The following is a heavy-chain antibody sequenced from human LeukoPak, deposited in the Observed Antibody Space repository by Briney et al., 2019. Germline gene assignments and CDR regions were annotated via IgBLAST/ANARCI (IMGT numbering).Heavy chain of an antibody. V-gene: IGHV1-18*01. Sequence: ASVKVSCKASGYSFTSNVISWVRQAPGQGLEWMGWISAYNGNTNYAQKLQGRVTMTTDTSTGTAYMELRSLRSDDTAVYYCAREGISGSADYWGQGTLVTVSS. D-gene: IGHD1-26*01. J-gene: IGHJ4*02. CDR3: AREGISGSADY. CDR2: ISAYNGNT. CDR1: GYSFTSNV.